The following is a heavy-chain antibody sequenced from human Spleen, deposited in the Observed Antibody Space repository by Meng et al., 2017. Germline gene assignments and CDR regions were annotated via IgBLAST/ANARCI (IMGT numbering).Heavy chain of an antibody. V-gene: IGHV7-4-1*02. Sequence: QVQLVQSGSELKKPGASVKLSCKASGYTFTTYNLHWVRQAPGQGLEWMGWINTESGSPRSAQGFTGRFVFSLDTSVSTAYLDISSLKADDTAVYFCARGPRGGWFYHWGQGTLVTVSS. CDR1: GYTFTTYN. CDR3: ARGPRGGWFYH. J-gene: IGHJ4*02. CDR2: INTESGSP. D-gene: IGHD6-19*01.